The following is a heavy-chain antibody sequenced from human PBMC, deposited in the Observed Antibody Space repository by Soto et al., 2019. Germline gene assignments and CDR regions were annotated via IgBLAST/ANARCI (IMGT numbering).Heavy chain of an antibody. V-gene: IGHV4-59*01. Sequence: NPSETLSLTCTVSGGSISSYYWSWIRQPPGKGLEWIGYIYYSGSTNYNPSLKSRVTISVDTSKNQFSLKLSSVTAADTAVYYCARDIGGGEDVWGQGTTVTVSS. D-gene: IGHD3-16*01. CDR1: GGSISSYY. CDR3: ARDIGGGEDV. J-gene: IGHJ6*02. CDR2: IYYSGST.